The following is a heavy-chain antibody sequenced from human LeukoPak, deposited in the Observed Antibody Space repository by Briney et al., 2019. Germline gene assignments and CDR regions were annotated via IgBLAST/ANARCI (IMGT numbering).Heavy chain of an antibody. CDR2: ISGSGGTT. D-gene: IGHD2/OR15-2a*01. J-gene: IGHJ4*02. CDR3: ARLGGTFYANFDN. CDR1: GFTFSSFG. V-gene: IGHV3-23*01. Sequence: GSLRLSCAASGFTFSSFGMTWVRQAPGKGLDWVSGISGSGGTTNYTDSVKGRFTISRDNSKNTLYLQMNSLRAEDTAVYYCARLGGTFYANFDNWGQGTLVTVSS.